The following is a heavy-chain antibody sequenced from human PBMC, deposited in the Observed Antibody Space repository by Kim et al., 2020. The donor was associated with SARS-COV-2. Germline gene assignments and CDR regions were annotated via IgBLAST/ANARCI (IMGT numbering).Heavy chain of an antibody. CDR1: GFTFNTYW. CDR2: IKEEGSEE. Sequence: GGSLRLSCAASGFTFNTYWMAWVRQAPGKGLEWVANIKEEGSEEYYVDSVKGRFTISRDNAKNSVYLQMNSLRADDTAVYYCARHTDYYGSDYWGQGTLGTVSS. J-gene: IGHJ4*02. V-gene: IGHV3-7*03. CDR3: ARHTDYYGSDY. D-gene: IGHD3-10*01.